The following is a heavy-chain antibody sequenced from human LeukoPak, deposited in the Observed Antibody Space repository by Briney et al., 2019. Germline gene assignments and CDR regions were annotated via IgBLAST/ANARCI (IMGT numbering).Heavy chain of an antibody. V-gene: IGHV4-59*08. Sequence: SETLSLTCTVSVGSINFFYWSWIRQAPGQGLEWIGYVYYSGGTSYNPSLKSRVTISVDLSKNQFSLKLTSVTAADTAVYCCARLGKRDGSTWLDSWGQGTLITVSS. CDR1: VGSINFFY. D-gene: IGHD6-13*01. CDR3: ARLGKRDGSTWLDS. CDR2: VYYSGGT. J-gene: IGHJ4*02.